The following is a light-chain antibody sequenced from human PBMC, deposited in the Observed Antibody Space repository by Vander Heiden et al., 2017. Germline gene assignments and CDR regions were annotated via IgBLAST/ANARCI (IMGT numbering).Light chain of an antibody. J-gene: IGLJ2*01. CDR1: SSDVGGYNY. V-gene: IGLV2-11*01. Sequence: QSALTQPRSVSGSPGPSVTISCTGTSSDVGGYNYVSWYQQHPGKAPNLMIYDVSKRPSGVPDRFSGSKSGNTASLTISGLQAEDEADYYCCSYAGSYTLGVFGGGTKLTVL. CDR2: DVS. CDR3: CSYAGSYTLGV.